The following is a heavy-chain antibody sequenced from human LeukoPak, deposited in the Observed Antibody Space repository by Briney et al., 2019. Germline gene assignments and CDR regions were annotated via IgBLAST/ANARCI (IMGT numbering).Heavy chain of an antibody. J-gene: IGHJ4*02. D-gene: IGHD3-10*01. CDR2: IWYDGSNK. Sequence: GGSLRLSCAASGFTFGSYGMHWVRQAPGKGLEWVAVIWYDGSNKYYADSVKGRFTISRDNSKNTLYLQMNSLRAEDTAVYYCARARGSGSYPFDYWGQGTLVTVSS. V-gene: IGHV3-33*01. CDR3: ARARGSGSYPFDY. CDR1: GFTFGSYG.